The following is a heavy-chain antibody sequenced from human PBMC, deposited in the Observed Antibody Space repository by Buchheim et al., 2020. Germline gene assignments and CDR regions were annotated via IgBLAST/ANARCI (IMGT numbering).Heavy chain of an antibody. Sequence: QITLKESGPTLVKPTQTLTLACTFSGFSLRSSGVGVGWIRQPPGKALEWLALIYWNGDQRYSPSLNSRLTITMDTSKNQVDLTLTNVDPVDTATYCCAHRPPDYGDYYFDFWGRGTL. CDR3: AHRPPDYGDYYFDF. D-gene: IGHD4-17*01. CDR2: IYWNGDQ. CDR1: GFSLRSSGVG. J-gene: IGHJ4*02. V-gene: IGHV2-5*01.